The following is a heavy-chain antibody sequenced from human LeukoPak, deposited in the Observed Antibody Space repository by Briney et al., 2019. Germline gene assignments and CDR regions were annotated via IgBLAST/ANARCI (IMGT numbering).Heavy chain of an antibody. CDR3: AGGYYFGS. CDR2: VSYSGST. D-gene: IGHD3-16*01. CDR1: GDSISNHY. J-gene: IGHJ4*01. V-gene: IGHV4-59*11. Sequence: SETLSLTCTVSGDSISNHYWTWIRQPPGRGLEWIACVSYSGSTNYNPSLKSRVTMSVDTSENQFYLKLSSVTAADTAVYFCAGGYYFGSWGQGTLVTVSS.